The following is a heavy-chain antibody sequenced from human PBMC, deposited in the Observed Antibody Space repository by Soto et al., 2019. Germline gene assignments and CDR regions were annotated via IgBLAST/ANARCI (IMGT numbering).Heavy chain of an antibody. J-gene: IGHJ6*03. CDR1: GYSFTSYW. D-gene: IGHD6-6*01. CDR3: ARIMIAARRARYYYYYYMDV. Sequence: ESLKISCKGSGYSFTSYWIGWVRQMPGKGLEWMGIIYPGDSDTRYSPSFQGQVTISADKSISTAYLQWSSLKASDTAMYYCARIMIAARRARYYYYYYMDVWGKGTTVTVSS. V-gene: IGHV5-51*01. CDR2: IYPGDSDT.